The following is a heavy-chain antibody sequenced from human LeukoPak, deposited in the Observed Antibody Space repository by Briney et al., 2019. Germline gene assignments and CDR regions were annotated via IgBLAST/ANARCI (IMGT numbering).Heavy chain of an antibody. Sequence: GGSLRLSCAASGFTVSSNYMSWVRQAPGKGLEWVSVIYSGGSTYYADSVKGRFTISRDNSKNTLYLQVNSLRAEDTAVYYCARDXXXXXFWXXXFDYWGQGTLVTVSS. D-gene: IGHD3-3*01. CDR3: ARDXXXXXFWXXXFDY. V-gene: IGHV3-66*02. CDR2: IYSGGST. J-gene: IGHJ4*02. CDR1: GFTVSSNY.